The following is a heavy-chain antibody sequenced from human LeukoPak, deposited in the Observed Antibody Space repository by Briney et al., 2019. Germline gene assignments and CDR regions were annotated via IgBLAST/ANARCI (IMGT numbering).Heavy chain of an antibody. D-gene: IGHD3-3*01. CDR3: ARHVRDPTSGILNSFDP. CDR2: IYYGGST. J-gene: IGHJ5*02. V-gene: IGHV4-39*01. CDR1: GGSISSSSYY. Sequence: PSETLSLTCTVSGGSISSSSYYWGWIRQPPGKGLEWIGSIYYGGSTYYNPSLKSRVTISVDTSKNQFSLKLSSVTAADTAVYYCARHVRDPTSGILNSFDPWGQGTLVTVSS.